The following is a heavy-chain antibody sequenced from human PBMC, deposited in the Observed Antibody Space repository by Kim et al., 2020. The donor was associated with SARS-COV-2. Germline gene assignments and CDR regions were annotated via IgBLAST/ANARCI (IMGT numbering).Heavy chain of an antibody. CDR3: ARLGDF. Sequence: YYSGSTYYNPSLKSRVTISVDTSKNQFSLKLSSVTAADTAVYYCARLGDFWGQGTLVTVSS. V-gene: IGHV4-39*01. J-gene: IGHJ4*02. CDR2: YYSGST.